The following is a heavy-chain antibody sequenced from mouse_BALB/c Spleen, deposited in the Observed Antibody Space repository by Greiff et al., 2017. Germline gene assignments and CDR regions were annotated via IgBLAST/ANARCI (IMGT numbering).Heavy chain of an antibody. V-gene: IGHV5-12-1*01. CDR2: ISSGGGST. CDR3: ARLVDSMDD. J-gene: IGHJ4*01. CDR1: GFAFSSYD. Sequence: EVKLVESGGGLVKPGGSLKLSCAASGFAFSSYDMSWVRQTPEKRLEWVAYISSGGGSTYYPDTVKGRFTISRDNAKNTLYLQMSSLKSEATTMYYCARLVDSMDDWGQGTSVTVSS.